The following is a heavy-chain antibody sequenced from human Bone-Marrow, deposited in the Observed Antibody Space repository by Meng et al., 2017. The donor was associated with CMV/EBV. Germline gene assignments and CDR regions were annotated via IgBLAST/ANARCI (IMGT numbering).Heavy chain of an antibody. CDR3: ARGPNYGSGSYYSE. CDR2: IYYSGST. Sequence: GSLRLSCTVSGGSISSYYWSWIRQPPGKGLEWIGYIYYSGSTNYNPSLKSRVTISVDTSKNQFSLKLSSVTAADTGVYYCARGPNYGSGSYYSEWGQGTLVTVSS. V-gene: IGHV4-59*12. D-gene: IGHD3-10*01. CDR1: GGSISSYY. J-gene: IGHJ4*02.